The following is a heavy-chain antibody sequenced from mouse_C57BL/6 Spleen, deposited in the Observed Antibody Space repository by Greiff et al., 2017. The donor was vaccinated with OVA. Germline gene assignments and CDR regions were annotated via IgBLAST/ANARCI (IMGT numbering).Heavy chain of an antibody. V-gene: IGHV5-16*01. D-gene: IGHD2-4*01. CDR3: ARDGGLRRGYFDY. Sequence: EVKLVESEGGLVQPGSSMKLSCTASGFTFSDYYMAWVRQVPEKGLEWVANINYDGSSTYYLDSLKSRFIISRDNAKNILYLQMSSLKSEDTATYYCARDGGLRRGYFDYWGQGTTLTVSS. CDR1: GFTFSDYY. CDR2: INYDGSST. J-gene: IGHJ2*01.